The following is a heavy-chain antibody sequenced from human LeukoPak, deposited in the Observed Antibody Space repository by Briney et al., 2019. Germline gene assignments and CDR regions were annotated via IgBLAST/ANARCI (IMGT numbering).Heavy chain of an antibody. D-gene: IGHD4-17*01. J-gene: IGHJ4*02. CDR2: IKQDGSEK. CDR3: ARQKYGDEEYYFDY. CDR1: GFTFSSYW. V-gene: IGHV3-7*01. Sequence: PGGSLRLSCAASGFTFSSYWMSRVRQAPGKGLEWVANIKQDGSEKYYVDSVKGRFTISRDNAKNSLYLQMNSLRAEDTAVYYCARQKYGDEEYYFDYWGQGTLVTVSS.